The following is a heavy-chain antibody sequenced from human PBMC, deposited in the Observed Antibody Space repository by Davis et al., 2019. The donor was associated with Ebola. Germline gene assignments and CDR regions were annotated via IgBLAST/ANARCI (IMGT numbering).Heavy chain of an antibody. V-gene: IGHV4-59*11. J-gene: IGHJ6*04. D-gene: IGHD3-10*01. Sequence: SETLSLTCTVSGGSISSHYWSWIRQPPGKGLEWIGYIYYSGSTNYNPSLKSRVTISVDTSKNQFSLKLSSVTAADTAVYYCARVGRSGSREVDVWGKGTTVTVSS. CDR1: GGSISSHY. CDR3: ARVGRSGSREVDV. CDR2: IYYSGST.